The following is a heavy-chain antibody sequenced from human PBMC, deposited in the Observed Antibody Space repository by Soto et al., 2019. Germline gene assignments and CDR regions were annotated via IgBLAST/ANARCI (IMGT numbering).Heavy chain of an antibody. D-gene: IGHD6-6*01. Sequence: EVQLVESGGGLVQPGGSLRLSCAASGFTFSSYGMNWVRQAPGKGLAWVSYISSGRPTIQYADSVKSRFTISRDNAKNSLYLQMNSLRDEDTAVYYCARGGAARPDYWGQGTLVTVSS. V-gene: IGHV3-48*02. CDR1: GFTFSSYG. CDR2: ISSGRPTI. CDR3: ARGGAARPDY. J-gene: IGHJ4*02.